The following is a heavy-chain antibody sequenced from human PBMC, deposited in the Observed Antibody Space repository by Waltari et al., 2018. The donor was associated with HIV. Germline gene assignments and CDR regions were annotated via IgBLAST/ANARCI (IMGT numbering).Heavy chain of an antibody. CDR2: IKQDGSEK. CDR1: GVTFSSNW. D-gene: IGHD6-19*01. J-gene: IGHJ4*02. V-gene: IGHV3-7*01. Sequence: EVQLVGSGGGWVQPGGSLRLSGAASGVTFSSNWMRWVRQAPGKGLEWVANIKQDGSEKYYVDSVKGRFTISRDNAKNSLYLQMNSLRAEDTAVYYCARDLYSSGWGYFDYWGQGTLVTVSS. CDR3: ARDLYSSGWGYFDY.